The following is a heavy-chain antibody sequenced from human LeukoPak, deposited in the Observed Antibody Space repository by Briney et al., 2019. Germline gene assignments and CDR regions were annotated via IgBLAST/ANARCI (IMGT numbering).Heavy chain of an antibody. CDR3: ARVPYGGYGNFDY. CDR2: INSDGSST. V-gene: IGHV3-74*01. Sequence: PGGSLRLSCAASGFTFSSYWMHWVRQAPGKGLVWVSRINSDGSSTSYADSVKGRFTISRDNAKKTLYLQMNSLRAEDTAVYYCARVPYGGYGNFDYWGQGTLVTVSS. D-gene: IGHD5-12*01. J-gene: IGHJ4*02. CDR1: GFTFSSYW.